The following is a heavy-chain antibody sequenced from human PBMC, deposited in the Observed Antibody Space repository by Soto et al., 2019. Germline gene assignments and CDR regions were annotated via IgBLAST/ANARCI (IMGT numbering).Heavy chain of an antibody. CDR1: GASVSSGNYY. CDR2: ISYSGST. CDR3: ARGSGSYYAY. J-gene: IGHJ4*02. D-gene: IGHD1-26*01. V-gene: IGHV4-61*01. Sequence: SETLSLTCTVSGASVSSGNYYWSWIRQPPGKGMECIGYISYSGSTNYNPSLKSRVTISIDTSKNQFSLKLSSVTAADTAVYYCARGSGSYYAYWGQGTLVTVSS.